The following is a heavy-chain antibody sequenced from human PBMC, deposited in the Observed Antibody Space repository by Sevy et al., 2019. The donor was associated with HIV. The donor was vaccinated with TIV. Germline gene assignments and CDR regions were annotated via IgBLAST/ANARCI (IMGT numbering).Heavy chain of an antibody. CDR1: GGSINNYY. CDR2: ISYSRNN. CDR3: ARSKWFDV. Sequence: SETLSLTCSVSGGSINNYYWSWIRQPPGKGLEWIGNISYSRNNNYNPSFKSRVTISVDTSKNQFSLKLRSVTAADTAVYYCARSKWFDVWGQGTLVTVSS. D-gene: IGHD4-4*01. V-gene: IGHV4-59*01. J-gene: IGHJ5*02.